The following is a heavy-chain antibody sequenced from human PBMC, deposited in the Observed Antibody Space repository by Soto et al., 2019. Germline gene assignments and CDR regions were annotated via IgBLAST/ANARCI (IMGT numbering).Heavy chain of an antibody. Sequence: PGGSLRVSCAASGFSFGAFVMTWFRQSPGGGLEWVASITDSGYTASYAETVEGRFTVSRDNSKNKLHLQMNDLRAEDTATYYCAKNGQWLATPPEAWGQGTLVTVSS. J-gene: IGHJ4*02. D-gene: IGHD6-19*01. V-gene: IGHV3-23*01. CDR3: AKNGQWLATPPEA. CDR1: GFSFGAFV. CDR2: ITDSGYTA.